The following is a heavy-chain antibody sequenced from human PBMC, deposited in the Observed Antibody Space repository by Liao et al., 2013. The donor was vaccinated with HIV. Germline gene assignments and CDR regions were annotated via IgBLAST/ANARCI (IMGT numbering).Heavy chain of an antibody. D-gene: IGHD4-17*01. CDR3: ARLYGGASDI. CDR1: GGSISSYS. V-gene: IGHV4-59*01. CDR2: VSYSGRA. J-gene: IGHJ3*02. Sequence: QVQLQESGPGLVRPSETLSLTCSVSGGSISSYSWSWVRQPPGKGLEWIGYVSYSGRANYNPSLKSRLTISVDTSKNQFSLNLNSVTAADTAMYYCARLYGGASDIWGQGTMVIVSS.